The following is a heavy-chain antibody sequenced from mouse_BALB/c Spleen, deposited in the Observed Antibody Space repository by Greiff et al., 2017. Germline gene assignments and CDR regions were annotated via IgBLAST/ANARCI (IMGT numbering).Heavy chain of an antibody. CDR3: APMITTTAFAY. D-gene: IGHD2-4*01. CDR1: GYSITSDYA. CDR2: ISYSGST. J-gene: IGHJ3*01. V-gene: IGHV3-2*02. Sequence: EVQLQQSGPGLVKPSQSLSLTCTVTGYSITSDYAWNWIRQFPGNKLEWMGYISYSGSTSYNPSLKSRISITRDTSKNQFFLQLNSVTTEDTATYYCAPMITTTAFAYWGQGTLVTVSA.